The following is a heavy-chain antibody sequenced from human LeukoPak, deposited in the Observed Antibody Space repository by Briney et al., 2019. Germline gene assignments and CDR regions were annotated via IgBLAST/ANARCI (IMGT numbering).Heavy chain of an antibody. V-gene: IGHV1-18*01. CDR1: GYIFTNYG. D-gene: IGHD6-13*01. J-gene: IGHJ4*01. Sequence: ASVKVSCTASGYIFTNYGITWVRQAPGQGLEWMGWINTNNGNTNYAQRLQGRVTMTTDTSTTTTYMELRSLRSDDTAVYYCARGPIAAAGDYWGHGTLVPVSS. CDR3: ARGPIAAAGDY. CDR2: INTNNGNT.